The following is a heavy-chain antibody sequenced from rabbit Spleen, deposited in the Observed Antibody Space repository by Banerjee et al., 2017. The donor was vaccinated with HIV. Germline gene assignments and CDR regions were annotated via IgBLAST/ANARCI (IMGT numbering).Heavy chain of an antibody. J-gene: IGHJ6*01. CDR3: ARDTGTSFSSYGMDL. CDR2: IYAGSSGST. Sequence: QEQLVESGGGLVQPGGSLKLTCTAFGFSFSSGYYMCWVRQAPGKGPEWIACIYAGSSGSTYSATWATGRFTISKTSSTTVTLQMTSLTVADTATYFCARDTGTSFSSYGMDLWGPGTLVTVS. CDR1: GFSFSSGYY. V-gene: IGHV1S45*01. D-gene: IGHD7-1*01.